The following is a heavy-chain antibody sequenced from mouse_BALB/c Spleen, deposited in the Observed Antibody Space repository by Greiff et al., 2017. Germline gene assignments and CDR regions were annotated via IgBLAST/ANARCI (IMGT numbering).Heavy chain of an antibody. CDR3: ARDGRLRDFDY. CDR1: GFSLTGYG. J-gene: IGHJ2*01. D-gene: IGHD2-4*01. V-gene: IGHV2-6-7*01. Sequence: QVQLKESGPGLVAPSQSLSITCTVSGFSLTGYGVNWVRQPPGKGLEWLGMIWGDGSTDYNSALKSRLSIRKDNSKSQVFLKMNSLQTDDTARYYCARDGRLRDFDYWGQGTTLTVSS. CDR2: IWGDGST.